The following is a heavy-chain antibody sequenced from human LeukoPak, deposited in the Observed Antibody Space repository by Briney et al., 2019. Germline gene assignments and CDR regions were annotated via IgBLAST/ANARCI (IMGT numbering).Heavy chain of an antibody. CDR3: AAPAVADRYYFDY. V-gene: IGHV1-24*01. Sequence: ASVKASCEVSGYTLTELSMHWVRQAPGKGLEWMGGFDPEDGETIYAQKFQGRATMTEDTSTDTAYMDLSSLRSEDTAFYYCAAPAVADRYYFDYWGQGTLVTVSS. CDR1: GYTLTELS. J-gene: IGHJ4*02. CDR2: FDPEDGET. D-gene: IGHD6-19*01.